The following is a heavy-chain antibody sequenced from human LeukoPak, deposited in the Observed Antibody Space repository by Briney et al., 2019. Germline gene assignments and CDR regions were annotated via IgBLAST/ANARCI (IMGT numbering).Heavy chain of an antibody. CDR2: ISSSSSTI. CDR3: ARAGDFSLKD. CDR1: GFTFSIYS. J-gene: IGHJ4*02. V-gene: IGHV3-48*01. D-gene: IGHD3-3*01. Sequence: GGSLRLPCAASGFTFSIYSMSWVRQAPGKGLEWVSYISSSSSTISYADSVKGRFTISRDNAENSLYLQMNSLRAEDTAVYYWARAGDFSLKDWGQGTLGTGSP.